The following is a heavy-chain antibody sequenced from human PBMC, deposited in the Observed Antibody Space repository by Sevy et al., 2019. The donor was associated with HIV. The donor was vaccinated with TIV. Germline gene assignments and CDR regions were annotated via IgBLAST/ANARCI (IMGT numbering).Heavy chain of an antibody. J-gene: IGHJ4*02. CDR3: ASGAYYYASRSQNFDY. CDR1: GFTFSSYG. V-gene: IGHV3-33*01. D-gene: IGHD3-10*01. Sequence: GGSLRLSCAASGFTFSSYGMHWVRQAPGKGLEWVALIWYDGTNKYYADSVKGRFTISRDNSKNTLYLQMNSLRAEDTAVYHCASGAYYYASRSQNFDYWGPGTLVIVSS. CDR2: IWYDGTNK.